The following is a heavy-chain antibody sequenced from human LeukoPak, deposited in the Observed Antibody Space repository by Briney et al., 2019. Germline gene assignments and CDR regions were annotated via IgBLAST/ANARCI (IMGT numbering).Heavy chain of an antibody. CDR1: GLTFSTSG. J-gene: IGHJ4*02. Sequence: GGSLRLSCTASGLTFSTSGFNWVRQAPGKGLEWVASIGPTGSDRYHADSIKGRFTISRDNAINFLYLQMNSLRAEDTAVYYCATETNGRHYDYWGQGTLLTVSS. V-gene: IGHV3-21*06. CDR2: IGPTGSDR. CDR3: ATETNGRHYDY. D-gene: IGHD1-14*01.